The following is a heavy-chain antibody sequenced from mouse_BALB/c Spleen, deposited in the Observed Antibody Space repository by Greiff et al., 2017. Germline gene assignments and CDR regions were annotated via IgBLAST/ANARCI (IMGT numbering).Heavy chain of an antibody. J-gene: IGHJ2*01. CDR1: GYSITSDYA. Sequence: EVKLVESGPGLVKPSQSLSLTCTVTGYSITSDYAWNWIRQFPGNKLEWMGYISYSGSTSYNPSLKSRISITRDTSKNQFFLQLNSVTTEDTATYYCARRWLPFDYWGQGTTLTVSS. D-gene: IGHD2-3*01. V-gene: IGHV3-2*02. CDR2: ISYSGST. CDR3: ARRWLPFDY.